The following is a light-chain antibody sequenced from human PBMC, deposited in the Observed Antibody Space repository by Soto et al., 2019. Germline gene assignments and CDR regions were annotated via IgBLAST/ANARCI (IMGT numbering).Light chain of an antibody. V-gene: IGLV2-14*01. CDR3: QSYDSGLSGYV. CDR2: DDS. CDR1: SSDVGGYYY. J-gene: IGLJ1*01. Sequence: QSVLTQPVSVSGSPGQAITISCTGTSSDVGGYYYVSWYQQHPGKAPKLMIYDDSNRPSGVSNRFSGSKSGTSASLAITGLQAEDEADYYCQSYDSGLSGYVFGTGTKVTVL.